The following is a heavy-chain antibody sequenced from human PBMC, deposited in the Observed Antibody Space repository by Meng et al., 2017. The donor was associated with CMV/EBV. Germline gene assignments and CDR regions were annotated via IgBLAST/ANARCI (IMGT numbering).Heavy chain of an antibody. CDR3: ARAPRSSSPGPYYYYYGMDV. V-gene: IGHV1-69*10. CDR2: IIPILGIA. J-gene: IGHJ6*02. Sequence: SVKASCKASGGTFSSYAISWVRQAPGQGLEWMGGIIPILGIANYAQKFQGRVTITADKSTSTAYMELSSLRSEDTAVYYCARAPRSSSPGPYYYYYGMDVWGQGTTVTVSS. D-gene: IGHD6-13*01. CDR1: GGTFSSYA.